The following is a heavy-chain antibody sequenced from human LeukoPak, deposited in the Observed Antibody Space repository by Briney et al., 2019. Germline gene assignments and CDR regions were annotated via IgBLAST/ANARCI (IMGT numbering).Heavy chain of an antibody. CDR1: GFTFTSHD. D-gene: IGHD4-17*01. V-gene: IGHV1-8*01. CDR2: MNPNRGNT. J-gene: IGHJ4*02. Sequence: ASVKVSCKASGFTFTSHDYNWVRQATGQGLEWMGWMNPNRGNTGYAQKFQGRVTITADESTSTAYMELRSLRSDDTAVYYCVRGDDYGDYLFDYWGQGTLVTVSS. CDR3: VRGDDYGDYLFDY.